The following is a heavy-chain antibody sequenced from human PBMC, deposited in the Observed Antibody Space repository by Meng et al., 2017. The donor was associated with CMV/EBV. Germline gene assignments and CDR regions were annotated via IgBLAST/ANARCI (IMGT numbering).Heavy chain of an antibody. J-gene: IGHJ1*01. CDR3: AKALAGTGPFQH. Sequence: SCAASGFTFSSYAMSWVRQAPGKGLEWVSVLYSGGSSTNYADSVKGRFTISRDKSKNTLYLQMNSLRAEDTAVYYCAKALAGTGPFQHWGQGTLVTVSS. V-gene: IGHV3-23*03. D-gene: IGHD6-19*01. CDR1: GFTFSSYA. CDR2: LYSGGSST.